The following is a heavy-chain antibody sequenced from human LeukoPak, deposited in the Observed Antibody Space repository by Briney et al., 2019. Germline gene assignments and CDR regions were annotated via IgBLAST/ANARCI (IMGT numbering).Heavy chain of an antibody. V-gene: IGHV4-59*10. D-gene: IGHD7-27*01. J-gene: IGHJ4*02. CDR3: ARGPSWGSAYFDY. Sequence: SETLSLTCAVYGGSFSGYYWSWIRQPAGKGLEWIGRIYTSGSANYNPSLKSRVTVSVDTSKNQISLNLTSVTAADTAVYYCARGPSWGSAYFDYWGQGTLVTVSS. CDR1: GGSFSGYY. CDR2: IYTSGSA.